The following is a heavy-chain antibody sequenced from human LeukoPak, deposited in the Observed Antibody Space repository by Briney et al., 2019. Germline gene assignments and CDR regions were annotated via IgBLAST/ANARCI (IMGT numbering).Heavy chain of an antibody. V-gene: IGHV3-23*01. J-gene: IGHJ5*02. D-gene: IGHD4-17*01. Sequence: PGGSLRLSCAASGLTFSSNVMTWVRQAPGKRLEWVSLISGTGGTTYYADSVKGRFTISRDNAKNSLYLQMNSLRAEDTAVYYCAREGDYGYNWFDPWGQGTLVTVSS. CDR2: ISGTGGTT. CDR3: AREGDYGYNWFDP. CDR1: GLTFSSNV.